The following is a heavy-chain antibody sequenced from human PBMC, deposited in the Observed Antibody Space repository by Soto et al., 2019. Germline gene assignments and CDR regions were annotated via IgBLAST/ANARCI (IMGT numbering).Heavy chain of an antibody. Sequence: SVKVSCKASGGTFSSYAISWVRRSPGQGLEWMGGIIPIFGTANYAQKFQGRVTITADESTSTAYMELSSLRSEDTAVYYCARDGATVVVRAATDYYYYYGMDVWGQGTTVTVSS. J-gene: IGHJ6*02. D-gene: IGHD2-2*01. CDR3: ARDGATVVVRAATDYYYYYGMDV. CDR2: IIPIFGTA. CDR1: GGTFSSYA. V-gene: IGHV1-69*13.